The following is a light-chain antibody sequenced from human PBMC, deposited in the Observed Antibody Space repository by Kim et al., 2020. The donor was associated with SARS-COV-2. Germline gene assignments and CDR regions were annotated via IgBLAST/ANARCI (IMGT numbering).Light chain of an antibody. CDR2: GAS. CDR3: QQYNNWPIT. Sequence: VSPGEIATPSCRASQSVSSNLAWYQQKPGQAPRLLIYGASTRATGIPARFSGSGSGTEFTLTISSLQSEDFAVYYCQQYNNWPITFGQGTRLEIK. J-gene: IGKJ5*01. CDR1: QSVSSN. V-gene: IGKV3-15*01.